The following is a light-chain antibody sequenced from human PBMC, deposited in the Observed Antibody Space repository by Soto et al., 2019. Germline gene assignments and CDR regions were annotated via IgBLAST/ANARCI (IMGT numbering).Light chain of an antibody. Sequence: EIVLTQSPGTLSLSPGERATLSCRASQSVSSSYLAWYQQKPGQAPRLLIYDASSRATGIPDRFSGSGSGTDFTLTISRLGPEDFAVYYCQQYGSSPAFGGGTKVEIK. J-gene: IGKJ4*01. CDR1: QSVSSSY. CDR2: DAS. V-gene: IGKV3-20*01. CDR3: QQYGSSPA.